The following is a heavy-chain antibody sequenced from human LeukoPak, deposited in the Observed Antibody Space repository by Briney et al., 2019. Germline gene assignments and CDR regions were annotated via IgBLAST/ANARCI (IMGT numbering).Heavy chain of an antibody. CDR3: ARGYCSSTSCFDAFDI. V-gene: IGHV1-2*02. J-gene: IGHJ3*02. Sequence: ASVKVSCKASGYTFTGYYMHWVRQAPGQGLEWMGWINPNSGGTNYAQKFQGRVTMTRGTSISTAYMELSRLRSDDTAVYYCARGYCSSTSCFDAFDIWGQGTMVTVSS. CDR2: INPNSGGT. CDR1: GYTFTGYY. D-gene: IGHD2-2*01.